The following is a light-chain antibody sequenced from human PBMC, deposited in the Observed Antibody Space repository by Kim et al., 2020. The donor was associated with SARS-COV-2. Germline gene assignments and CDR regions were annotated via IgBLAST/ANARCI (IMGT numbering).Light chain of an antibody. CDR3: QQYNAWPPMYT. J-gene: IGKJ2*01. V-gene: IGKV3-15*01. Sequence: EVVMTQTPATLSVSLGERVTLSCRASQSVTNNLAWYQQKPGQSPRLLIYSASTRATGTPVRFSGSGSGTEFTLTISSLQSEDFAVYYCQQYNAWPPMYTFGQGTKLEI. CDR1: QSVTNN. CDR2: SAS.